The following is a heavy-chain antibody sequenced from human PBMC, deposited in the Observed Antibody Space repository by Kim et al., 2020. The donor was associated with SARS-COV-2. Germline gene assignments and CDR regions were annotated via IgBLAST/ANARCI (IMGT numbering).Heavy chain of an antibody. CDR2: IYYSGST. V-gene: IGHV4-39*01. CDR1: GGSISSSSYY. CDR3: ARHGGPKAPGAPIVGYSKYYYYYGMDV. D-gene: IGHD2-15*01. J-gene: IGHJ6*02. Sequence: SETLSLTYTVSGGSISSSSYYWGWIRQPPGKGLEWIGSIYYSGSTYYNPSLKSRVTISVDTSKNQFSLKLSSVTAADTAVYYCARHGGPKAPGAPIVGYSKYYYYYGMDVWGQGTTVTVSS.